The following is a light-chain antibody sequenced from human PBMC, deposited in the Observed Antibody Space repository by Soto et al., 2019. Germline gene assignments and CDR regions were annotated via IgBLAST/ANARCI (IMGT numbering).Light chain of an antibody. CDR2: AAS. J-gene: IGKJ2*01. CDR3: QQYGSSLRT. Sequence: EIVLTQSPGTLSLSPGERATLSCRASQSVGGKYLAWYQHKPGQAPRLLVYAASTRATGIPDRFSGSGSGTDFSLTISRLEPEDCAVYYCQQYGSSLRTFGQGTKLEIK. V-gene: IGKV3-20*01. CDR1: QSVGGKY.